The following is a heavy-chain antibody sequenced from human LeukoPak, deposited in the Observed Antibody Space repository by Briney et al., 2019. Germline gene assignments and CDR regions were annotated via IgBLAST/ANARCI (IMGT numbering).Heavy chain of an antibody. Sequence: SETLSLTCTVSGGSISSSSFYWGWIRQPPGKGLEWIGTIYHSGSPYYNPSLNSRVTISGDTSKNQFFLKLSSVTAADTAVYYCAKDYGDYSLAWGQGTLVTVSS. D-gene: IGHD4-17*01. CDR1: GGSISSSSFY. CDR3: AKDYGDYSLA. J-gene: IGHJ5*02. V-gene: IGHV4-39*02. CDR2: IYHSGSP.